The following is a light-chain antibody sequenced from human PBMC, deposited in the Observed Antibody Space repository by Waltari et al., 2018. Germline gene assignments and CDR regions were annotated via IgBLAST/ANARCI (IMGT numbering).Light chain of an antibody. CDR2: TVS. Sequence: VMTQTPLSLPVTPGESASISCRSSQSLLDGGDGNIHLDWYRQKSGQSPQLLIYTVSNRASGIPDRFSGSGSDTDFTLRISRVEADDVAVYYCMQRIEFPLTFGGGTRLEIK. CDR1: QSLLDGGDGNIH. V-gene: IGKV2-40*01. CDR3: MQRIEFPLT. J-gene: IGKJ4*01.